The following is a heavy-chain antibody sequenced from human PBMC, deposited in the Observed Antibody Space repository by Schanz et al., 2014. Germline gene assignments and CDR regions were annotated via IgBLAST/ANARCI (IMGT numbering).Heavy chain of an antibody. CDR3: TRDRGALINHNDALDL. J-gene: IGHJ3*01. V-gene: IGHV3-30*04. CDR2: TSTDGTKT. CDR1: GFTFRGHA. D-gene: IGHD3-16*01. Sequence: QVQLVESGGGVVQPGTSLRLSCAASGFTFRGHAMHWVRLAPGQGLEKVAVTSTDGTKTYYAASVRGRFTISRDNSKNTVYLQMNSLRSEDTAVYYCTRDRGALINHNDALDLWGQGTMVSVSS.